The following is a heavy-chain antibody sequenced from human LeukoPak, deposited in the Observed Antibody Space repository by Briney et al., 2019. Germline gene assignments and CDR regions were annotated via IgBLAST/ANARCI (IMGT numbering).Heavy chain of an antibody. CDR3: ARGRRITMIVRGSNWFDP. Sequence: PSETLSLTCAVYGGSFSGYYWSWIRQPPGKGLEWIGEINHSGSTNYNPSLKSRVTISVDTSKNQFSLKLSSVTAADTAVYYCARGRRITMIVRGSNWFDPWGQGTLVTVSS. V-gene: IGHV4-34*01. CDR2: INHSGST. D-gene: IGHD3-22*01. CDR1: GGSFSGYY. J-gene: IGHJ5*02.